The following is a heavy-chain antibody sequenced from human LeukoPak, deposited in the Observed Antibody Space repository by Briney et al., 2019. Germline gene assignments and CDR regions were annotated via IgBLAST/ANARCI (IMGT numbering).Heavy chain of an antibody. D-gene: IGHD1-26*01. CDR2: ISGSGGST. V-gene: IGHV3-23*01. CDR3: AKARATTNPRLEN. Sequence: VRQAPXKGLEWVSGISGSGGSTYYADSVKGRFTISRDNSKNTLYLQMNSLRAEDTAVYYCAKARATTNPRLENWGQGTLVTVSS. J-gene: IGHJ4*02.